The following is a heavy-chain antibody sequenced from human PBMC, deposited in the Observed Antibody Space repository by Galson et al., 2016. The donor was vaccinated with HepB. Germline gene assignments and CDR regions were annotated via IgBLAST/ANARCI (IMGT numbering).Heavy chain of an antibody. CDR2: INSDGDRT. CDR3: ARDEARGFAY. Sequence: SLRLSCAASGFTFSSYWMHWVRQGPGKALVWVARINSDGDRTNYGDSVKGRFTISRDNAENTLYLQMDSLSAGDTAVYYCARDEARGFAYWGQGTLVTVSS. J-gene: IGHJ4*02. V-gene: IGHV3-74*01. CDR1: GFTFSSYW. D-gene: IGHD2-15*01.